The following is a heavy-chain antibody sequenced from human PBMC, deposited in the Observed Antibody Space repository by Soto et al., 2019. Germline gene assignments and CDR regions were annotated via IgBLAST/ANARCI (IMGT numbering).Heavy chain of an antibody. Sequence: GGSLRLSCAASGFTFSSYAMHWVRQAPGKGLEWVAVISYDGSNKYYADSVKGRFTISRDNSKNTLYLQMNSLRAEDTAVYYCATHPPHGPLAHWGQGTLVTVSS. CDR1: GFTFSSYA. D-gene: IGHD3-3*02. V-gene: IGHV3-30-3*01. J-gene: IGHJ4*02. CDR2: ISYDGSNK. CDR3: ATHPPHGPLAH.